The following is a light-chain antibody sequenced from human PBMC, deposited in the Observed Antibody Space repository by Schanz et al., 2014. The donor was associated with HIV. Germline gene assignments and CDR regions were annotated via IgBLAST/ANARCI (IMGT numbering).Light chain of an antibody. V-gene: IGLV2-14*03. J-gene: IGLJ1*01. CDR1: SSDVGGYNY. CDR2: DVS. Sequence: QSALTQPASVSGSPGQSITISCTGTSSDVGGYNYVSWFQQHPGKAPKLMIFDVSNRPSGVSNRFSGSKSGNTASLTISGLLAEDEADYYCSSHTTTGANVFGTGTKLTVL. CDR3: SSHTTTGANV.